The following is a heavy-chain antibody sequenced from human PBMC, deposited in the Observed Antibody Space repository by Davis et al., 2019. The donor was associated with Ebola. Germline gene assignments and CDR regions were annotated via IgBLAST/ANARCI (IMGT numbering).Heavy chain of an antibody. CDR1: GYTFIDYY. CDR2: INPKNGAT. CDR3: ATNSGGIERWTYFEY. Sequence: SVNVPRKTSGYTFIDYYIHWVRQAPGQGLEWMGWINPKNGATNYPQKFRGRVNMTRETSVNTAYLQLSSLRPNDTAVYSCATNSGGIERWTYFEYWGQGTLVTVSS. J-gene: IGHJ4*02. V-gene: IGHV1-2*02. D-gene: IGHD7-27*01.